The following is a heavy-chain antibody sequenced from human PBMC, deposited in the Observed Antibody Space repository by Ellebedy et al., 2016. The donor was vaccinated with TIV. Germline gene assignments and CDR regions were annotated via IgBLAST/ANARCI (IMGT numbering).Heavy chain of an antibody. CDR3: ARATPHLDYFDY. D-gene: IGHD3-16*01. J-gene: IGHJ4*02. V-gene: IGHV4-59*12. CDR1: GGSISNYY. CDR2: IYYSGST. Sequence: SETLSLXCTVSGGSISNYYWSWIRQPPGKGLEWIGYIYYSGSTNYNPSLKSRVTMSVDTSKNQFSLKLSSVTAADTAVYYCARATPHLDYFDYWGQGTLVTVSS.